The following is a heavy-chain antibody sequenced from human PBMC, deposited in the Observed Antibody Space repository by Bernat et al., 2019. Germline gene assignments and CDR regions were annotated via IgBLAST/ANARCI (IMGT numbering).Heavy chain of an antibody. CDR2: IYYSGST. V-gene: IGHV4-39*01. J-gene: IGHJ5*02. D-gene: IGHD2-15*01. Sequence: QLQLQESGPGLVKPSETLSLTCTVSGGSISSSSYYWGWIRQPPGKGLEWIGSIYYSGSTYYNPSLKSRVTISVDTSKNQFSLKLSSVTAADTAVYYCARLRYCSGGSCRGGWFDPWGQGTLVTVSS. CDR3: ARLRYCSGGSCRGGWFDP. CDR1: GGSISSSSYY.